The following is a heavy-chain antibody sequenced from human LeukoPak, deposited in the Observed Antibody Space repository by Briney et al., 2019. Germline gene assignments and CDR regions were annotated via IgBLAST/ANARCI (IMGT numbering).Heavy chain of an antibody. D-gene: IGHD2-2*01. CDR2: ISSSSSYI. CDR3: ARRCILVEPSRN. J-gene: IGHJ4*02. V-gene: IGHV3-21*01. Sequence: GGSLRLSCAASGFTFSSYSMNWVRQAPGKGLEWVSSISSSSSYIYYADSVKGRFTISRDNAKNSLYLQMNSLRAEDTAVYYCARRCILVEPSRNWGQGTLVTVSS. CDR1: GFTFSSYS.